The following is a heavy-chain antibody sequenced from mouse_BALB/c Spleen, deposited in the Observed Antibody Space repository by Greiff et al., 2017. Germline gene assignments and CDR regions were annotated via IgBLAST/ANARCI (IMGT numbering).Heavy chain of an antibody. D-gene: IGHD2-4*01. J-gene: IGHJ3*01. CDR2: ISSGGSYT. CDR1: GFTFCSYA. CDR3: ARQGNDYQAGFAY. V-gene: IGHV5-9-3*01. Sequence: EVKLVESGGGLVKPGGSLKLSCAASGFTFCSYAMSWVRQTPEKRLEWVATISSGGSYTYYPDSVKGRFTISRDNAKNTLYLQMSSLRSEDTAMYYCARQGNDYQAGFAYWGQGTLVTVSA.